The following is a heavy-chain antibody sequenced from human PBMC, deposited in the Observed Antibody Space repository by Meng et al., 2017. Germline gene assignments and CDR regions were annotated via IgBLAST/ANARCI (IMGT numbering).Heavy chain of an antibody. CDR1: GFTFSSYA. V-gene: IGHV3-15*01. CDR3: AKEGATIGSPLFDY. D-gene: IGHD1-26*01. J-gene: IGHJ4*02. CDR2: IKSKTDGGTT. Sequence: GESLKISCAASGFTFSSYAMSWVRQAPGKGLEWVGRIKSKTDGGTTDYAAPVKGRFTISRDDSKNTLYLQMNSLRAEDTAVYYCAKEGATIGSPLFDYWGQGTLVTVSS.